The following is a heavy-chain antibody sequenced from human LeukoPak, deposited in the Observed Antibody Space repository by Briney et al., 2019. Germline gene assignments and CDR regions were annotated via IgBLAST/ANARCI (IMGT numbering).Heavy chain of an antibody. CDR2: ISDSGST. V-gene: IGHV4-59*01. CDR1: GVSIRSYY. Sequence: KPSETLSLTCSVSGVSIRSYYWSWIRQFPGKGLEWIGYISDSGSTNYNPSLKSRVSISRDTSKNQFSLRLTSVTAADTAVYFCAKRGYSSSWSYWGQGTLVTVSS. CDR3: AKRGYSSSWSY. D-gene: IGHD6-13*01. J-gene: IGHJ4*02.